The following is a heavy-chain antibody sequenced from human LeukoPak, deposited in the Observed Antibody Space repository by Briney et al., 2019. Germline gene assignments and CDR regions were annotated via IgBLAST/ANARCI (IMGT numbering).Heavy chain of an antibody. D-gene: IGHD3-10*01. CDR1: GFTFSSYG. Sequence: GGSLRLSCAASGFTFSSYGMSWVRQALGKGLEWVSAISGSGGSAYYADSVKGRFTISRDNSKNTLYLQMNSLRAEDTAVYYCAKKSRGSGSYYGDYWGQGILVTVSS. V-gene: IGHV3-23*01. CDR2: ISGSGGSA. J-gene: IGHJ4*02. CDR3: AKKSRGSGSYYGDY.